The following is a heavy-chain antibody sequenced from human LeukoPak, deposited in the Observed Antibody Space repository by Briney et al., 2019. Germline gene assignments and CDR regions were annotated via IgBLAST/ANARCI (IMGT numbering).Heavy chain of an antibody. D-gene: IGHD3-22*01. CDR2: ISSSSSYI. V-gene: IGHV3-21*01. Sequence: GGSLRLSCAASGITFNSYTMNWVHQAPGKGLEWVSSISSSSSYIYYAASVKGRFTISRDNAKSSLYLQMNRLRAEDTAVYYCARDRDSSGYYYAEYFQHWGQGTLVTVSS. CDR3: ARDRDSSGYYYAEYFQH. CDR1: GITFNSYT. J-gene: IGHJ1*01.